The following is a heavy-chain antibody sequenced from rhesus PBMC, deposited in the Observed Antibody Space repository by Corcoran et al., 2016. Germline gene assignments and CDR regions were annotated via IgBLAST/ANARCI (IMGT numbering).Heavy chain of an antibody. J-gene: IGHJ5-1*01. CDR3: SRFDV. Sequence: EGQMVESGGDLVQPGGSLRLSCAASGFTFNIYGIPWVRQAPGKGLEWVAVISSDGSNKQYADSVRDRFTISRDNSRNIVYLQMNNLKLEDTAVYYCSRFDVWGPGVLV. CDR1: GFTFNIYG. V-gene: IGHV3-54*02. CDR2: ISSDGSNK.